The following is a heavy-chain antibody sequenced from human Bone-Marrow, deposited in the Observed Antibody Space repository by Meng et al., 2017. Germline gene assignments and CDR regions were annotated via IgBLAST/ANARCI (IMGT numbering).Heavy chain of an antibody. J-gene: IGHJ3*02. Sequence: ASVKVSCKASGYTFTGYYMHWVRQAPGQGLEWMGIINPSGGSTSYAQKFQDRVTMTRDTSTSTVYMELSSLRSEDTAVYYCARDPARNAIRLIRIAAAGTGAFDIWGQGTMVTVSS. CDR2: INPSGGST. V-gene: IGHV1-46*01. D-gene: IGHD6-13*01. CDR3: ARDPARNAIRLIRIAAAGTGAFDI. CDR1: GYTFTGYY.